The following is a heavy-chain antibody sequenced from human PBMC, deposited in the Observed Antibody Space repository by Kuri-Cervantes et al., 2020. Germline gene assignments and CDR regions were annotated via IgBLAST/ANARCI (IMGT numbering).Heavy chain of an antibody. CDR2: IKQDGSEK. CDR1: GFTFSSYW. D-gene: IGHD3-16*02. J-gene: IGHJ4*02. Sequence: GESLKISCAASGFTFSSYWMSWVRQAPGKGLEWVANIKQDGSEKYYADSVKGRFTISRDNSKNTLYLQMNSLRAEDTAVYYCARDSARLGELSFFDYWGQGTLVTVSS. CDR3: ARDSARLGELSFFDY. V-gene: IGHV3-7*01.